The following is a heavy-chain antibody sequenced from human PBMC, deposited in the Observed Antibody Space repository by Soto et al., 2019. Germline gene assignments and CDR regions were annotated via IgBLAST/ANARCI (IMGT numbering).Heavy chain of an antibody. Sequence: PGGSLRLSCAASGVTLSNYWMHGVRKSPGRGLVWVSRINSGGSDTLYAGSVKGRFTISRDNAKNTLYLQMSSLRADDTAVYYCAKAMGAINYFDYWGQGTLVTVSS. CDR1: GVTLSNYW. CDR3: AKAMGAINYFDY. V-gene: IGHV3-74*03. J-gene: IGHJ4*02. CDR2: INSGGSDT. D-gene: IGHD1-26*01.